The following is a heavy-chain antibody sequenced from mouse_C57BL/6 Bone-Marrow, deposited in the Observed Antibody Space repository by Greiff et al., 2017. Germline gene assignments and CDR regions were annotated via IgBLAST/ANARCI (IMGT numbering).Heavy chain of an antibody. J-gene: IGHJ2*01. D-gene: IGHD1-1*01. CDR2: IRNKANGYTT. V-gene: IGHV7-3*01. CDR1: GFTFTDYY. CDR3: ARSSDHLSNYVDY. Sequence: DVKLVESGGGLVQPGGSLSLSCAASGFTFTDYYMSWVRQPPGTALEWLGFIRNKANGYTTEYSASVKGRFTISRDNSQSILYLQMNALRAEDSATYYCARSSDHLSNYVDYWGQGTTLTVSS.